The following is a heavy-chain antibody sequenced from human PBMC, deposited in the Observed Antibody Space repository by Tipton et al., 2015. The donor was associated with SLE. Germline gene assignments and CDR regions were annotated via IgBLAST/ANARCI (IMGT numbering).Heavy chain of an antibody. V-gene: IGHV4-61*02. J-gene: IGHJ4*02. CDR2: IFTSGSA. Sequence: TLSLTCTVSGGSISSGSYYWSWIRQPAGKGLEWIGRIFTSGSATSNPSLKSRVTISLDTSKNQFSLKLTSVTAADTAVYFCAGGNYPPPTFDYWGQGSLVTVSS. CDR1: GGSISSGSYY. D-gene: IGHD1-26*01. CDR3: AGGNYPPPTFDY.